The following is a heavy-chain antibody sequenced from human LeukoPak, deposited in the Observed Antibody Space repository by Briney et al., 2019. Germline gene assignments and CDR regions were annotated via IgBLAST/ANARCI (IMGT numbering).Heavy chain of an antibody. CDR2: IYYSGST. V-gene: IGHV4-59*08. D-gene: IGHD2-8*02. CDR1: GGSISSYY. Sequence: PSETLSLTCTVSGGSISSYYWSWIRQPPREGLEWIGNIYYSGSTKYNPSLKSRVTISVDTSKNQFSLKLNSVTAADTAMYYCARHKTSYWSHLGYWGQGILVTVSS. J-gene: IGHJ4*02. CDR3: ARHKTSYWSHLGY.